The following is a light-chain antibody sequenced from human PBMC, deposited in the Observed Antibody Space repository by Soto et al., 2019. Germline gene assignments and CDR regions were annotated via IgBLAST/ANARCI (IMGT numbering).Light chain of an antibody. CDR2: GTS. V-gene: IGKV3-20*01. CDR3: QQYDNSVYT. CDR1: QSVSSTY. Sequence: EIVLTQSPGTLSLSPGERATLSCRASQSVSSTYLAWYQQKRGQAPRLLIHGTSIRATGIPDRFSGSGSGTDFTLTISSLEPEDFAVYYCQQYDNSVYTFGQGTKLEIK. J-gene: IGKJ2*01.